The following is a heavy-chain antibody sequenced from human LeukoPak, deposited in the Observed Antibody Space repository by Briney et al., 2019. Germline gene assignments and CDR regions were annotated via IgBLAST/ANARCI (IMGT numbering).Heavy chain of an antibody. Sequence: GGSLRLSCAASGFTFSSYSMNWVRQAPGQGLEWVSSISSGSTYMYYADSVKGRFTISRDNAKNSMYLQMNSLRVEDTAVYYCGRVGGRSKAAKGDAFDIWGQGTMVTVSS. V-gene: IGHV3-21*01. CDR2: ISSGSTYM. CDR3: GRVGGRSKAAKGDAFDI. J-gene: IGHJ3*02. CDR1: GFTFSSYS. D-gene: IGHD6-6*01.